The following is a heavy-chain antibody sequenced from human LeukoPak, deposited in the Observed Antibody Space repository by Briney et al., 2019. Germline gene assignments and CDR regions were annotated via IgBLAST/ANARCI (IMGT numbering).Heavy chain of an antibody. Sequence: SETLSLTCTVSGGSISSYYWSWIRQPPGKGLEWIGYTYYSGSTNYNPSLKSRVTISVDTSKNQFSLKLSSVTAADTAVYYCARLGAVEQDFMIVESYYGMDVWGQGTTVTVSS. V-gene: IGHV4-59*08. D-gene: IGHD3-22*01. CDR2: TYYSGST. CDR1: GGSISSYY. CDR3: ARLGAVEQDFMIVESYYGMDV. J-gene: IGHJ6*02.